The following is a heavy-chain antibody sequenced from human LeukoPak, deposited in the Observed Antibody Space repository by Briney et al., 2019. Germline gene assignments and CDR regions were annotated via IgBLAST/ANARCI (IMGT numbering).Heavy chain of an antibody. Sequence: GGSLRLSCATSGITFSNAWMSWVRQAPGKGPEWVGRVKSKTDGETAEYAAPVKGRFTISRDDSKNTLFLQMNSLKPEDTAVYYCTTGFSSGWYEYYFEYWGQGTLVTVSS. CDR2: VKSKTDGETA. D-gene: IGHD6-19*01. J-gene: IGHJ4*02. CDR3: TTGFSSGWYEYYFEY. V-gene: IGHV3-15*01. CDR1: GITFSNAW.